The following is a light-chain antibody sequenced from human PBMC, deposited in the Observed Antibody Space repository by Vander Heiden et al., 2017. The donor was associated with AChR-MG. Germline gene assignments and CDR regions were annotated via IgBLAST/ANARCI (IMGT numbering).Light chain of an antibody. CDR2: AAS. V-gene: IGKV1-6*01. J-gene: IGKJ4*01. Sequence: AIQTTQSSSSLSASVGDRVTITWRASQGTGNDLGWYQQKPGKAPKLLIYAASSLQSGVPSRFSGSGSGTDFTLTISSLQPEDFATYYCLQDYNCPLTFGGGTKVEIK. CDR3: LQDYNCPLT. CDR1: QGTGND.